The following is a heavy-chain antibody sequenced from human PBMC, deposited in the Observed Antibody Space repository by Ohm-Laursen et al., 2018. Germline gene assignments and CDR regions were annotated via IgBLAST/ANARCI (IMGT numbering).Heavy chain of an antibody. V-gene: IGHV4-59*01. CDR3: ARGWLQFQTLDY. CDR2: IYYSGST. Sequence: SETLSLTCPVSGGSISSYYWTWIRQPPGKGLEWIGYIYYSGSTNYNPSLKSRVTISVDTSRNQFSLKLSSVTAADTAVYYCARGWLQFQTLDYWGQGTLVTVSS. J-gene: IGHJ4*02. D-gene: IGHD5-24*01. CDR1: GGSISSYY.